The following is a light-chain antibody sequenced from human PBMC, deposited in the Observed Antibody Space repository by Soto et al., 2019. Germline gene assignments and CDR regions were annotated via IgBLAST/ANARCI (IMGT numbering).Light chain of an antibody. CDR1: QSVSSSY. Sequence: EIVLTQSPGTLSLSPGERATLSCRASQSVSSSYLAWYQQKPGQAPRLLIHDSSDRATGIPARFSGSGSGTDFTLTISSLQPEDFATYYCQQSYSTPITFGQGTRLEIK. CDR2: DSS. CDR3: QQSYSTPIT. V-gene: IGKV3D-20*02. J-gene: IGKJ5*01.